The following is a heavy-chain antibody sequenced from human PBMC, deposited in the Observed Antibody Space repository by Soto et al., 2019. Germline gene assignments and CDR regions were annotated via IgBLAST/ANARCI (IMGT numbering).Heavy chain of an antibody. V-gene: IGHV3-23*01. CDR1: GFTFSSYD. J-gene: IGHJ4*02. Sequence: EVQLLESGGGLVQPGGSQRLSCAASGFTFSSYDMSWVRQAPGKGLEWGSAISGSGGITYYADSVKGRFTITRENSKNTLYLQMSSLRAEDTAVYYCAKENGYSSSWFEFDYWGQGTVVTVSS. CDR2: ISGSGGIT. CDR3: AKENGYSSSWFEFDY. D-gene: IGHD6-13*01.